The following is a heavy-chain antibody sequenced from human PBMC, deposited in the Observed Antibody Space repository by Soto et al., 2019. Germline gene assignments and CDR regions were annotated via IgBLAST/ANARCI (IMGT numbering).Heavy chain of an antibody. CDR3: ASGMYSSSSNWFDP. CDR2: ISSSSSTI. D-gene: IGHD6-6*01. CDR1: GFTFSSYS. V-gene: IGHV3-48*02. Sequence: GESLKISCAASGFTFSSYSMNWVRQAPGKGLEWVSYISSSSSTIYYADSVKGRFTISRDNAKNSLYLQMNSLRDEDTAVYYCASGMYSSSSNWFDPWGQGTLVTVSS. J-gene: IGHJ5*02.